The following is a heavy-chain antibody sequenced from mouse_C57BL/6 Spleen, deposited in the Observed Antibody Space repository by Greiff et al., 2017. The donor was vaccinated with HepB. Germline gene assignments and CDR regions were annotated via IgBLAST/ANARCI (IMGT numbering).Heavy chain of an antibody. V-gene: IGHV1-63*01. CDR3: ARGEPYYAMDD. Sequence: QVQLQQSGAELVRPGTSVKMSCKASGYTFTNYWIGWAKQRPGHGLEWIGDIYPGGGYTNYNEKFKGKATLTADKSSSTAYMQISSLTSEDSAIYYSARGEPYYAMDDWGQGTSVTVSA. CDR2: IYPGGGYT. J-gene: IGHJ4*01. CDR1: GYTFTNYW.